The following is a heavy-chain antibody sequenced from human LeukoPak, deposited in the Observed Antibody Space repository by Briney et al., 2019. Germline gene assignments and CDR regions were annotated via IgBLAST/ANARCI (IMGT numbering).Heavy chain of an antibody. J-gene: IGHJ2*01. V-gene: IGHV4-34*01. CDR1: GGSFSGYY. Sequence: PSETLSLTCAVYGGSFSGYYWSWIRQPPGKGLEWIGEINHSGSTNYNPSLESRVTISVDTSKNQFSLKVSSVTAADTAVYYCARYLNWNYRTNRYFDLWGRGTLVTVSS. CDR3: ARYLNWNYRTNRYFDL. D-gene: IGHD1-7*01. CDR2: INHSGST.